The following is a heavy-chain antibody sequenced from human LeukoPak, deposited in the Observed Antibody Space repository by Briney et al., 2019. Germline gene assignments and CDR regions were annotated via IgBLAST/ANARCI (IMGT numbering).Heavy chain of an antibody. D-gene: IGHD7-27*01. V-gene: IGHV6-1*01. CDR1: GDSVSSKSVS. CDR2: TRYRSTWMT. J-gene: IGHJ4*02. CDR3: VRDFNWGFDY. Sequence: SQTLSLTCAISGDSVSSKSVSWSWIRQSPSGGLEFLGRTRYRSTWMTFYSLSVQSRMTINADTSRNHVSLRLNSVTPEVTVLYYCVRDFNWGFDYWGQGTLVTVSS.